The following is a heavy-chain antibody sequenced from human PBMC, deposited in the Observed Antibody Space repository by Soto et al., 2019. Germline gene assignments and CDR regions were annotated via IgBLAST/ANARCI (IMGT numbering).Heavy chain of an antibody. CDR1: GYTFTSYG. CDR3: ARGGYFDSSNYLAY. D-gene: IGHD3-22*01. CDR2: INPGNGNT. J-gene: IGHJ4*02. Sequence: SVKVSCKASGYTFTSYGINWVRQAPGRGLEWMGWINPGNGNTKYSQQFQGRVIIDRDTSASTAYMELSSLRSEDTAVYYCARGGYFDSSNYLAYWGLGPLVTVYS. V-gene: IGHV1-3*01.